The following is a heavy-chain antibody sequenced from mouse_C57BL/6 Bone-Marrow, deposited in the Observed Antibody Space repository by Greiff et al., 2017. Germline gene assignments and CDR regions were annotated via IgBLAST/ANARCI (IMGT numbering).Heavy chain of an antibody. CDR1: GYTFTSYW. CDR3: AEGYDYAWYFDV. J-gene: IGHJ1*03. CDR2: IYPGSGST. D-gene: IGHD2-4*01. V-gene: IGHV1-55*01. Sequence: QVQLQQPGAELVKPGASVKMSCKASGYTFTSYWITWVKQRPGQGLEWIGDIYPGSGSTNYNEKFKSKATLTVDTSSSTAYMQLSSLTSEDSAVYYCAEGYDYAWYFDVWGTGTTVTVSS.